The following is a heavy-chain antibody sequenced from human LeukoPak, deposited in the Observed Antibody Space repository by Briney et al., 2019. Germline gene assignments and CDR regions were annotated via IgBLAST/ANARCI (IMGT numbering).Heavy chain of an antibody. CDR3: ARDRIFGVVYYFDY. J-gene: IGHJ4*02. Sequence: GGSLRLSCAASGFTFSSYATHWVRQAPGKGLEWVAVISYDGSNKYYADSVKGRFTISRDNSKNTLYLQMNSLRAEDTAVYYCARDRIFGVVYYFDYWGQGTLVTVSS. V-gene: IGHV3-30-3*01. CDR1: GFTFSSYA. CDR2: ISYDGSNK. D-gene: IGHD3-3*01.